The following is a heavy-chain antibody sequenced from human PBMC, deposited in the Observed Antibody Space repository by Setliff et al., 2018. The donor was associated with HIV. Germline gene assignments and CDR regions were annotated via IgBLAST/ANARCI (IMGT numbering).Heavy chain of an antibody. D-gene: IGHD1-26*01. J-gene: IGHJ6*02. Sequence: QPGGSLRLSCAASGFAFDNYCMTWVRQAPGKGLEWVSAIGGSTGSTYYADSVKGRFTISTDNSKNTLYLQMNSLRAEGTAVYYCAKPLTQWGVSPYHYAVDVWGQGTTVTVSS. CDR3: AKPLTQWGVSPYHYAVDV. CDR1: GFAFDNYC. CDR2: IGGSTGST. V-gene: IGHV3-23*01.